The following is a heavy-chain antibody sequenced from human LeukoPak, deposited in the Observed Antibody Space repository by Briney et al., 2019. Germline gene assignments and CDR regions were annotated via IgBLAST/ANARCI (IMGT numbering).Heavy chain of an antibody. D-gene: IGHD4-17*01. V-gene: IGHV3-23*01. Sequence: GGSLRLSCTASGFTFSAYAMMWVRQAPGKGPEWVSAIRGGGGSAFYADSVRGRFTISRDNSKYTLFLQMNSLRAEDTAVYYCARDPDGDYIGAFDMWGPGTMVTVSS. CDR1: GFTFSAYA. CDR3: ARDPDGDYIGAFDM. CDR2: IRGGGGSA. J-gene: IGHJ3*02.